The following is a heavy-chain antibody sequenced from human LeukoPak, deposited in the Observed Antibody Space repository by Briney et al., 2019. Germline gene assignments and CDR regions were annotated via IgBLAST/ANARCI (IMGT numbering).Heavy chain of an antibody. CDR3: AREGGVSCSGGSCLTTPLNSWFDP. CDR1: GGTFSSYA. Sequence: GASVKVSCKASGGTFSSYAISWVRQAPGQGLEWMGRIIPILHIPNYAQKFQGRVTITADKSTSTAYMELSSLRSDDTAVYYCAREGGVSCSGGSCLTTPLNSWFDPWGQGILVTVSS. D-gene: IGHD2-15*01. CDR2: IIPILHIP. V-gene: IGHV1-69*04. J-gene: IGHJ5*02.